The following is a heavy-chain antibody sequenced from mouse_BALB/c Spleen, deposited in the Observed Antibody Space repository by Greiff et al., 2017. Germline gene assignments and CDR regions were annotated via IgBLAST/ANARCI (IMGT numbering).Heavy chain of an antibody. V-gene: IGHV3-8*02. CDR2: ISYSGST. CDR1: GDSITSGY. CDR3: ARSVNWEGVFDY. J-gene: IGHJ2*01. Sequence: EVKLQESGPSLVKPSQTLSLTCSVTGDSITSGYWNWIRKFPGNKLEYMGYISYSGSTYYNPSLKSRISITRDTSKNQYYLQLNSVTTEDTATHYCARSVNWEGVFDYWGQGTTLTVSS. D-gene: IGHD4-1*02.